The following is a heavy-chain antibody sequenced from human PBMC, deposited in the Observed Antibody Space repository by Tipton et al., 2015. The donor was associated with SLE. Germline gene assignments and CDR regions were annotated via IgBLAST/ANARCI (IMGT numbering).Heavy chain of an antibody. CDR2: IWYDGRNK. CDR3: AKGALGY. Sequence: SGFTFSTYGMHWVRQAPGKGLEWLSVIWYDGRNKYYADSVKGRFTISRDNSKNTLYLQMNSLRAEDTAVYYCAKGALGYWGQGTLVTVSS. V-gene: IGHV3-33*06. CDR1: GFTFSTYG. J-gene: IGHJ4*02. D-gene: IGHD3-16*01.